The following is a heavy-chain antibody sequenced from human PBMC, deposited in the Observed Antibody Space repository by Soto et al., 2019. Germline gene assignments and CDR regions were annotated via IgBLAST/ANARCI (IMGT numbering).Heavy chain of an antibody. D-gene: IGHD2-2*01. Sequence: GGSLSLSCAASGFTFTSYGMHWVRQAPGKGLEWVSVISYDGSNKYYADSVKGRFTISRDNSKNTLYLDMTSLRGEDTAVYYCANIRNYCTGTNCPPYYYPMVVWGQGTTVAVSS. CDR1: GFTFTSYG. CDR2: ISYDGSNK. CDR3: ANIRNYCTGTNCPPYYYPMVV. J-gene: IGHJ6*02. V-gene: IGHV3-30*18.